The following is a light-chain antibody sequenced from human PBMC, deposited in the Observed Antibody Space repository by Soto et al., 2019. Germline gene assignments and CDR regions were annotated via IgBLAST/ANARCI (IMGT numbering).Light chain of an antibody. CDR1: QSISSY. J-gene: IGKJ5*01. CDR3: QQRSNWPRT. Sequence: EIVLAQSPATLSLFPGERATLSCRASQSISSYLAWYQHKPGQAPRLLIYDASNRATDIPARFSGSGSGTDFTLTISSLEPEDFAVYYCQQRSNWPRTFGQGTRLEIK. CDR2: DAS. V-gene: IGKV3-11*01.